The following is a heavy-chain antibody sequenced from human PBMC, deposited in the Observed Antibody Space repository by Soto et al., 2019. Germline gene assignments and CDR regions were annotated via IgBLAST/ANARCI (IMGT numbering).Heavy chain of an antibody. J-gene: IGHJ4*02. CDR3: TTDSAGETGVVDY. CDR2: IKSKTDGGTT. V-gene: IGHV3-15*01. Sequence: GXSLRLSCAASGFTFSNAWMSCVRQAPSKGLEWVGRIKSKTDGGTTDYAAPVKGRFTISRDDSKNTLYLQMNSLKTEDTAVYYCTTDSAGETGVVDYWGQGTLVTVSS. CDR1: GFTFSNAW. D-gene: IGHD4-17*01.